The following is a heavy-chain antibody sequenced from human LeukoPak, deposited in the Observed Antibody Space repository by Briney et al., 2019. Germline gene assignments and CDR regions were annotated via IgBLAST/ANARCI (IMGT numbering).Heavy chain of an antibody. CDR1: GFTFSSYS. D-gene: IGHD4-17*01. J-gene: IGHJ4*02. CDR3: ARARGYGDSAVAYFDF. V-gene: IGHV3-21*01. Sequence: PGGSLRLSCAASGFTFSSYSMNWVRQAPGKGLEWVSSISSSSSYIYYADSVKGRFTVSRDNAENSLYLQMNSLRAEDTAVYFCARARGYGDSAVAYFDFWGQGTLVTVSS. CDR2: ISSSSSYI.